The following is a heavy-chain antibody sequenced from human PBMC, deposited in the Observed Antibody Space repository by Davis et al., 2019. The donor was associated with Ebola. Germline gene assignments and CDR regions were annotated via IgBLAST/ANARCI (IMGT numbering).Heavy chain of an antibody. V-gene: IGHV3-23*01. J-gene: IGHJ4*02. Sequence: GESLKISCAASGFQFSSYAISWVRQAPGKGPEWVSGISAVGYNTYHADSVRGRFTISRDNSKNTLYLQMNSLRAEDTAVYYCARDMMTLAYYGSGSNYFDYWGQGALVTVSS. CDR1: GFQFSSYA. D-gene: IGHD3-10*01. CDR3: ARDMMTLAYYGSGSNYFDY. CDR2: ISAVGYNT.